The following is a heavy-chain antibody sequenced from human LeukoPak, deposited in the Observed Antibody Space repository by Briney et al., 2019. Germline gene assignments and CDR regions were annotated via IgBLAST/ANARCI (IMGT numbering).Heavy chain of an antibody. Sequence: GESLKISCQGSGYTFTNYWIGWVRQMPGKRLEWMGSINPGDSETKYSPSFQGQVTISADKSINTAYLQWSSLKASDTAMYYCARPGYRSRYFDYWGHGASVTVSS. CDR3: ARPGYRSRYFDY. CDR1: GYTFTNYW. V-gene: IGHV5-51*01. D-gene: IGHD6-19*01. CDR2: INPGDSET. J-gene: IGHJ4*01.